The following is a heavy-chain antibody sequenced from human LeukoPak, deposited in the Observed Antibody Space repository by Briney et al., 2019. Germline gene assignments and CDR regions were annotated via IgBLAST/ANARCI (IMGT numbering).Heavy chain of an antibody. D-gene: IGHD6-6*01. J-gene: IGHJ4*02. V-gene: IGHV3-23*01. CDR3: AKAAQVAGRPNLGGHFDY. Sequence: PGGSLRLSCAASEFTFSSYAMSWVRQAPGKGLEWVSAISGSGGRTYYAESVKGRLTISRDNNENTLYLQMNSLRAEDTAVYYCAKAAQVAGRPNLGGHFDYWGQGTLVTVSS. CDR1: EFTFSSYA. CDR2: ISGSGGRT.